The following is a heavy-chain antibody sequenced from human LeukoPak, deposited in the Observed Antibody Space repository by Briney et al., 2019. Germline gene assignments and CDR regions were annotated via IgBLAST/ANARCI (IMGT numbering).Heavy chain of an antibody. V-gene: IGHV3-74*01. D-gene: IGHD3-22*01. J-gene: IGHJ4*02. Sequence: GGSLRLSCAASGFTFSSYWMHWVRQAPGKGLVWVSRINSDGSSTSYADSVKGRFTISRDNSKNTLYLQMNSLRAEDTAVYYCARQNYYDSSGYSTDYWGQGTLVTVSS. CDR2: INSDGSST. CDR3: ARQNYYDSSGYSTDY. CDR1: GFTFSSYW.